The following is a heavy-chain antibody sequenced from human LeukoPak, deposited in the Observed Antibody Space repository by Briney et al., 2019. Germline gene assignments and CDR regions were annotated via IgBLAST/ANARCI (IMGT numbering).Heavy chain of an antibody. CDR2: FCTTGST. CDR3: ATGAGDFDH. J-gene: IGHJ4*02. CDR1: GAAISRWC. Sequence: SETLSHTCTVSGAAISRWCWSWLRQPAGKGPEWIGRFCTTGSTNYSPSLKSRVTMSVDTSKNQFSLNLISVTAAGTAVYYCATGAGDFDHWGQGILVTVSS. D-gene: IGHD1-14*01. V-gene: IGHV4-4*07.